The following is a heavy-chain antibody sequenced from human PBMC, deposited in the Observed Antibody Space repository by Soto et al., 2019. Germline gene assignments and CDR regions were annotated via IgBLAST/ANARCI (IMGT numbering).Heavy chain of an antibody. CDR3: ARVDTAMVIGY. CDR1: GGSISSGGYS. Sequence: QLQLQESGSGLVKPSQTLSLTCAVSGGSISSGGYSWSWRRQPPGKGLEWIGYNYNSESTYYNPSLKSRVTISVDRSKNQFSLKLSSVTAADTAVYYCARVDTAMVIGYWGQGTLVTVSS. D-gene: IGHD5-18*01. CDR2: NYNSEST. J-gene: IGHJ4*02. V-gene: IGHV4-30-2*01.